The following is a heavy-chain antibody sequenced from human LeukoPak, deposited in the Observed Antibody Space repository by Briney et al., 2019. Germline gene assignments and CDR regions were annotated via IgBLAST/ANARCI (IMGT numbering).Heavy chain of an antibody. Sequence: SETLSLTCAVSGGSISSTNWWNWVRQPPGKGLEWIGEIYDNGSTNYNPSLKSRVTISVDKSKNQFSLKLSSVTAADTAVYYCARSPSYYYDSSGYKPSDAFDIWGQGTMVTVSS. J-gene: IGHJ3*02. CDR1: GGSISSTNW. CDR3: ARSPSYYYDSSGYKPSDAFDI. CDR2: IYDNGST. V-gene: IGHV4-4*02. D-gene: IGHD3-22*01.